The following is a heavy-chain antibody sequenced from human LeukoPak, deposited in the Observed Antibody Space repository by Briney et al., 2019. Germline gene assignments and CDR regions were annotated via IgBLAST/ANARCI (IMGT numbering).Heavy chain of an antibody. Sequence: PGRSLRLSCAASGFTFSSDGMHCVRQAPGKGLEWVAVISYDGSNKYYADSVKGRFTISRDNSKNTLYLQMNSLRAEDTAVYYCAMRYGDSVVNWGQGTLVTVSS. CDR2: ISYDGSNK. V-gene: IGHV3-30*03. CDR1: GFTFSSDG. D-gene: IGHD4-17*01. CDR3: AMRYGDSVVN. J-gene: IGHJ4*02.